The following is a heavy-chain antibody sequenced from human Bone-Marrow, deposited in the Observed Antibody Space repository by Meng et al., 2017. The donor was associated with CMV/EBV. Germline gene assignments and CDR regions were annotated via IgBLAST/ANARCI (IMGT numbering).Heavy chain of an antibody. D-gene: IGHD2-2*01. J-gene: IGHJ4*02. CDR2: IKQDGSEK. CDR3: ASRYCSSTSCYRPYYLDY. Sequence: GGSLRLSCKGSGYSFTSYWMSWVRQAPGKGLEWVANIKQDGSEKYYVDSVKGRFTISRDNAKNSLYLQMNSLRAEDTAVYYCASRYCSSTSCYRPYYLDYWGQGTLVTVPS. V-gene: IGHV3-7*01. CDR1: GYSFTSYW.